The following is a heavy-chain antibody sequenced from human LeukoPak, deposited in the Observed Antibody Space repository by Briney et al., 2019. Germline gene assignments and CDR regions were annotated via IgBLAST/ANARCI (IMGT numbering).Heavy chain of an antibody. D-gene: IGHD3-10*01. CDR3: AKTGAGVRGVTTYYYYMDV. CDR1: GFTFSSYG. V-gene: IGHV3-30*02. J-gene: IGHJ6*03. CDR2: IRYDGSNK. Sequence: GSLRLSCAASGFTFSSYGMHWVRQAPGKGLEWVAFIRYDGSNKYYADSVKGRFTISRDNSKNTLYLQMNSLRAEDTAVYYCAKTGAGVRGVTTYYYYMDVWGKGTTVTISS.